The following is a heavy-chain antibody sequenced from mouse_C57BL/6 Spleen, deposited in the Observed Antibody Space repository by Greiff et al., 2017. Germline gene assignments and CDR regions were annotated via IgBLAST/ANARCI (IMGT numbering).Heavy chain of an antibody. J-gene: IGHJ4*01. D-gene: IGHD2-1*01. Sequence: QVQLKQPGAELVKPGASVKMSCKASGYTFTSYWITWVKQRPGQGLEWIGDIYPGSGSTNYNEKFKSKATLTVDTSSSTAYMQLSSLTSEDSAVYYCAREEGNSYAMDYWGQGTSVTVSS. CDR1: GYTFTSYW. V-gene: IGHV1-55*01. CDR3: AREEGNSYAMDY. CDR2: IYPGSGST.